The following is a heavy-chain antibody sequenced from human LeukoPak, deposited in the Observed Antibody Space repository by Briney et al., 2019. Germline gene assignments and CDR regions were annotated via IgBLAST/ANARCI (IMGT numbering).Heavy chain of an antibody. CDR2: INPNSGGT. V-gene: IGHV1-2*02. D-gene: IGHD6-13*01. CDR1: GYTFTGYY. J-gene: IGHJ4*02. Sequence: ASVKVSCKASGYTFTGYYMHWVRQAPGQGLEWMGWINPNSGGTNYAQKFQGRVTMTRDTSISTAYMELSRLRSDDTAEYYCARGLGKQQLVLGYWGQGTLVTVSS. CDR3: ARGLGKQQLVLGY.